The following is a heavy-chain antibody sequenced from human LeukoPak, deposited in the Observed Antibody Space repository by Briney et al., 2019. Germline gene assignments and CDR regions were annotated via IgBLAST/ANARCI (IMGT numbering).Heavy chain of an antibody. V-gene: IGHV4-34*01. CDR3: ANSIDFDYGDYYFDY. CDR2: INHSGST. CDR1: GGSFSGYY. Sequence: SETLSLTCAVYGGSFSGYYWGWIRQPPGKGLEWIGEINHSGSTNYNPSLKSRVTMSVDTSKNQFSLKLSSVTAADTAVYYCANSIDFDYGDYYFDYWGQGALVTISS. D-gene: IGHD4-17*01. J-gene: IGHJ4*02.